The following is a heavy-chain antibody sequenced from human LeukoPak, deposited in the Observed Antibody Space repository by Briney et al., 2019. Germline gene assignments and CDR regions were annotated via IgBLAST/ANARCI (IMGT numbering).Heavy chain of an antibody. CDR3: ARELGYCDSLTGYSAFDY. J-gene: IGHJ4*02. D-gene: IGHD3-9*01. CDR1: GFTFSSYA. CDR2: ISYYESNK. V-gene: IGHV3-30-3*01. Sequence: GGSLRLSCAASGFTFSSYAMHWLRQAPGKGLEWVAVISYYESNKYYADTVKGRFTIARDNSKNPMYQQMNSLRAEDTAVYYCARELGYCDSLTGYSAFDYWGQGTLVTVSS.